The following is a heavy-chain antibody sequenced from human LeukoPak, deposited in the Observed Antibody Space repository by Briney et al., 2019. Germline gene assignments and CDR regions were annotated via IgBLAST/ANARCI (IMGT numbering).Heavy chain of an antibody. CDR3: ARAGSGSYAGNLDS. D-gene: IGHD1-26*01. Sequence: SETLSLTCTVSGGSINSFYWSWIRQPPGKGLEWIGYIYFSGNTKYNPSLKSRVTISVDTSKNQFFLKLNSVTAADTAVYYCARAGSGSYAGNLDSWGQGTLVTVSS. V-gene: IGHV4-59*01. CDR1: GGSINSFY. CDR2: IYFSGNT. J-gene: IGHJ4*02.